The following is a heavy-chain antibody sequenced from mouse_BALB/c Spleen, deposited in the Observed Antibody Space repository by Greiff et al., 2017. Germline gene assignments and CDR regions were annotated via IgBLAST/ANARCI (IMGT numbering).Heavy chain of an antibody. V-gene: IGHV14-4*02. CDR1: GFNIKDYY. Sequence: EVQLQQSGAELVRSGASVKLSCTASGFNIKDYYMHWVKQRPEQGLEWLGWIDPENGDTEYAPKFQGKATMTADISSNTAYLQLSSLTSEDTAVYYCNALYRYDEEAWFAYWGQGTLVTVSA. J-gene: IGHJ3*01. CDR3: NALYRYDEEAWFAY. CDR2: IDPENGDT. D-gene: IGHD2-14*01.